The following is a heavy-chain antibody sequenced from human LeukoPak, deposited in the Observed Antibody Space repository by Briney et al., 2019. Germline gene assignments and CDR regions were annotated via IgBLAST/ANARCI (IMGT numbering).Heavy chain of an antibody. CDR1: GFTFSDYY. Sequence: GGSLRLSCAASGFTFSDYYMSWIRQAPGKGLEWVSYISSSSSYTNYADSVKGRFTISRDNAKNSLYLQMNSLRAEDTAVYYCAREAQYSSSWYDYWGQGTLVTVSS. V-gene: IGHV3-11*05. J-gene: IGHJ4*02. CDR2: ISSSSSYT. CDR3: AREAQYSSSWYDY. D-gene: IGHD6-13*01.